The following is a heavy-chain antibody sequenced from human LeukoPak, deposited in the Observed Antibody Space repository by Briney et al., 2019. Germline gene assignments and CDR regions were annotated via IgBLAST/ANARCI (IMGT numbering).Heavy chain of an antibody. D-gene: IGHD3-22*01. CDR1: GGSVSSGSYY. Sequence: SETLSLTCTVSGGSVSSGSYYWSWIRQPPGKGLEWIGYIYYSGSTNYNPSLKSRVTISVDTSKNQFSLKLSSVTAADTAVYYCARVVGATYYYDSSGYSLDDAFDIWGQGTVVTVSS. V-gene: IGHV4-61*01. CDR2: IYYSGST. J-gene: IGHJ3*02. CDR3: ARVVGATYYYDSSGYSLDDAFDI.